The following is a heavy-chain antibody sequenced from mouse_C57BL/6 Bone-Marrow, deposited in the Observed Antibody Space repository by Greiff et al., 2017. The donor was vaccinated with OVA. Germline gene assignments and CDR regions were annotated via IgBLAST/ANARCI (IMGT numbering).Heavy chain of an antibody. CDR2: IDPSDSYT. CDR3: ARAVFAY. Sequence: QVQLQQSGAELVKPGASVKLSCKASGYTFTSYWMQWVKQRPGQGLEWIGEIDPSDSYTNYNQKFKGKATLTVDTSSSTAYMQRSSLTSEDSAVYYCARAVFAYWGQGTLVTVSA. CDR1: GYTFTSYW. V-gene: IGHV1-50*01. J-gene: IGHJ3*01.